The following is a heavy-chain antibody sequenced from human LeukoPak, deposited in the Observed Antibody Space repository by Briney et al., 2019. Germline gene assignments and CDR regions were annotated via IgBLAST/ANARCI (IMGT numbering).Heavy chain of an antibody. CDR1: GFTFSSYA. CDR2: ISYDGKNK. V-gene: IGHV3-30*04. Sequence: HPGRSLRLSCAASGFTFSSYAMHWVRQAPGKGLEWVAVISYDGKNKYYADSVKGRFTISRDNSKNTLYLQMNSLRAEDTAEYYCAKGPSWCYLDFWGEGTVVTVSS. J-gene: IGHJ4*02. CDR3: AKGPSWCYLDF. D-gene: IGHD2-8*01.